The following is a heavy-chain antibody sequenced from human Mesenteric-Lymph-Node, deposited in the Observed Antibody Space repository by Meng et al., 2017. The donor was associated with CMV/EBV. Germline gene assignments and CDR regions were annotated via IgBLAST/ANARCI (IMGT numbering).Heavy chain of an antibody. D-gene: IGHD3-10*01. CDR3: ARCITYNYFDY. J-gene: IGHJ4*01. CDR1: GFTFSTYT. V-gene: IGHV3-48*04. Sequence: GGSLRLSCAASGFTFSTYTMNWVRQTPGKGLEWVSYISSSSSTIYYADSVKGRFTISRDNARNSLYLQMNSLRAEDTAVYYCARCITYNYFDYWGHGALVTVSS. CDR2: ISSSSSTI.